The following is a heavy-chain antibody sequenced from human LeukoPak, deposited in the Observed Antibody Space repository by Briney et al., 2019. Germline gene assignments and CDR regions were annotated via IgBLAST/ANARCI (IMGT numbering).Heavy chain of an antibody. V-gene: IGHV3-74*01. D-gene: IGHD3/OR15-3a*01. CDR3: ARPMISVMSLGADF. CDR2: ISSDGSST. J-gene: IGHJ4*02. CDR1: GFTFSNYW. Sequence: GGSLTLSCAVSGFTFSNYWMHWVRQAPGKGLVWVSCISSDGSSTNYADSVKGRFSISRDNAKNTLYLHMNSLRAEDTALYYCARPMISVMSLGADFWGQGTLVTVSS.